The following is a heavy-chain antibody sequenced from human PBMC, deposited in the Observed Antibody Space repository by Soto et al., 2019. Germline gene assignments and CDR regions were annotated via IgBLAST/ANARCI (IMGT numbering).Heavy chain of an antibody. D-gene: IGHD3-10*01. CDR2: INHSGST. CDR3: ARGGTMVRGVIITNHYFDY. V-gene: IGHV4-34*01. J-gene: IGHJ4*02. CDR1: GGSFSGYY. Sequence: ETLSLTCAVYGGSFSGYYWSWIRQPPGKGLEWIGEINHSGSTNYNPSLKSRVTISVDTSKNQFSLKLSSVTAADTAVYYCARGGTMVRGVIITNHYFDYWGQGTLVTVSS.